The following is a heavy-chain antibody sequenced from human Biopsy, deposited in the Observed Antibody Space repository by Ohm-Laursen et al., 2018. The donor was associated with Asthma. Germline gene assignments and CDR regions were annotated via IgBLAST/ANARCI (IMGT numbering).Heavy chain of an antibody. CDR3: ARGYSGSDRIVYYYSGLEV. Sequence: SSVKVSCKASGDSFSNYAISWVRQAPGQGLEWMGGLIPVLGTPDQAQMFEGGVTITADESTSIAYMELSSLSSEDTAVYYCARGYSGSDRIVYYYSGLEVWGQGTTVTVSS. V-gene: IGHV1-69*01. CDR2: LIPVLGTP. D-gene: IGHD5-12*01. CDR1: GDSFSNYA. J-gene: IGHJ6*02.